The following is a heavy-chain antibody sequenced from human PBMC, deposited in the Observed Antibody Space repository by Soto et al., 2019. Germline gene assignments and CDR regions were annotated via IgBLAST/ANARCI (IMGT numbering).Heavy chain of an antibody. CDR3: ARGVYGENWFDP. J-gene: IGHJ5*02. V-gene: IGHV4-31*03. CDR1: GGSISSGGYY. D-gene: IGHD3-10*01. CDR2: IYYSGST. Sequence: QEQLQESGPGLVKPSQTLSLTCTVSGGSISSGGYYWSWIRQHPGKGLEWIGYIYYSGSTYYNPSLKSRVTISVDTSKNQFSLKLSSVTAADTAVYYCARGVYGENWFDPWGQGTLVTVSS.